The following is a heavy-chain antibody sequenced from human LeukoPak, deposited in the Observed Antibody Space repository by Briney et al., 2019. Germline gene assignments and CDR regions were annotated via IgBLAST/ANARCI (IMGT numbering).Heavy chain of an antibody. CDR3: ARADTAMVVYYYYYMDV. V-gene: IGHV1-2*02. CDR1: GYTFTGYY. D-gene: IGHD5-18*01. Sequence: ASVKVSCKASGYTFTGYYMHWVRQAPGQGLEWMGWINPNSGGTNYAQKFQGRVTMTRDTSISTAYMELSRLRSDDTAVYYCARADTAMVVYYYYYMDVWGKGTTVTVSS. CDR2: INPNSGGT. J-gene: IGHJ6*03.